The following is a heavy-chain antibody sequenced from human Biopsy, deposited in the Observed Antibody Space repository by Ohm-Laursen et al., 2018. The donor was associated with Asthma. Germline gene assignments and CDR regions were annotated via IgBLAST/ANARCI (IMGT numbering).Heavy chain of an antibody. J-gene: IGHJ4*02. Sequence: SLRLSCAAFGFVFSQCGMHWVRQGPGKGLEWVALVSSDGHNKYYEDSVKGRFTISRDFSKNTLHLQMHSLRVEDTAVYYCARGDSSGWSHYYFDHWGQGTLVTVPS. CDR3: ARGDSSGWSHYYFDH. CDR1: GFVFSQCG. CDR2: VSSDGHNK. D-gene: IGHD6-19*01. V-gene: IGHV3-33*08.